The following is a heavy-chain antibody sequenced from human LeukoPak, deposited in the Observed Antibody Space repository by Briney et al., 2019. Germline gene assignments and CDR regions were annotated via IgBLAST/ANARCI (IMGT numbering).Heavy chain of an antibody. J-gene: IGHJ2*01. Sequence: KPSETLSLTCAVYGGSFSGYYWSWIRQPPGKGLEWIGEINHSGSTNYNPSLKSRVTISVDTSKNQFSLKLSSVTAADTAVYYCARAFNKGEIVVVAVPPDLWGRGTLVTVSS. CDR1: GGSFSGYY. CDR3: ARAFNKGEIVVVAVPPDL. CDR2: INHSGST. D-gene: IGHD2-2*01. V-gene: IGHV4-34*01.